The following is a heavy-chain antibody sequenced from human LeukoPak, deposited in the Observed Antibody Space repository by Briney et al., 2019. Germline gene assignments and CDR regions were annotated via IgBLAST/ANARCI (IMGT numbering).Heavy chain of an antibody. Sequence: GGSLRLSCAASGFTFTSYGMSWVRQAPGKGLEWFSAISGSGGSTYYADSVKGRFTISRDNSKNTLYLQMNSLRGDDTAVYYCAKDGTSYYYIYYWGQGTLVTVSS. CDR2: ISGSGGST. CDR3: AKDGTSYYYIYY. CDR1: GFTFTSYG. J-gene: IGHJ4*02. D-gene: IGHD2/OR15-2a*01. V-gene: IGHV3-23*01.